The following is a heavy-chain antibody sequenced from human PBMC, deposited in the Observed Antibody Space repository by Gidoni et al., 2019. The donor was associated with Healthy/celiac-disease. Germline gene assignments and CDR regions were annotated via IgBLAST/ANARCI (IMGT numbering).Heavy chain of an antibody. V-gene: IGHV3-9*01. D-gene: IGHD3-22*01. CDR3: AKDRLGAGFYDSSGLMD. J-gene: IGHJ4*02. CDR1: GFTFDDYA. Sequence: EVQLVESGGGLVQPGWSLRLSCAASGFTFDDYAMHWVRQAAGKGLEWVSGISWNSGSIGYADSVKGRFTISRDNAKNSLYLQMNSLRAEDTALYYCAKDRLGAGFYDSSGLMDWGQGTLVTVSS. CDR2: ISWNSGSI.